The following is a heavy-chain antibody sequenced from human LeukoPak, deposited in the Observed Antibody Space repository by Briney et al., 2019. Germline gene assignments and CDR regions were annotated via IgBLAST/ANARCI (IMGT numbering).Heavy chain of an antibody. J-gene: IGHJ5*02. CDR2: FDPEDGET. V-gene: IGHV1-24*01. D-gene: IGHD7-27*01. CDR3: ATDATAPAGDAWFDP. Sequence: ASVKVPCKVSGYTLTELSMHWVRQAPGKGLEWMGGFDPEDGETIYAQKFQGRVTMTEDTSTDTAYMELSSLRSEDTAVYYCATDATAPAGDAWFDPWGQGTLVTVSS. CDR1: GYTLTELS.